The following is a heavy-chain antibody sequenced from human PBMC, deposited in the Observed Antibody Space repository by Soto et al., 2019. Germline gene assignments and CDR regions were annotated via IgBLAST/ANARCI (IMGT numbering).Heavy chain of an antibody. CDR3: AKDRDYDILTGPNDY. D-gene: IGHD3-9*01. CDR2: ISYDGST. Sequence: GGSLRLSCAASGFTFSTHSMHWVRQAPGKGLKWVAVISYDGSTYYTDSVKGRFTISRDNSKNTLYLQMNSLRAEDTAVYYCAKDRDYDILTGPNDYWGQGTLVTVSS. V-gene: IGHV3-30-3*01. J-gene: IGHJ4*02. CDR1: GFTFSTHS.